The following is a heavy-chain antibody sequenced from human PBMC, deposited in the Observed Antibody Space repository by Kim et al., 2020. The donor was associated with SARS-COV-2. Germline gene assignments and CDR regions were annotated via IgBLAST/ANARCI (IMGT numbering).Heavy chain of an antibody. CDR2: IYTSGST. V-gene: IGHV4-4*07. CDR1: GGSISSYY. J-gene: IGHJ3*02. CDR3: ARGNSGSYSPPPDAFDI. Sequence: SETLSLTCTVSGGSISSYYWSWIRQPAGKGLEWIGRIYTSGSTNYNPSLKSRVTMSVDTSKNQFSLKLSSVTAADTAVYYCARGNSGSYSPPPDAFDIWGQGTMVTVSS. D-gene: IGHD1-26*01.